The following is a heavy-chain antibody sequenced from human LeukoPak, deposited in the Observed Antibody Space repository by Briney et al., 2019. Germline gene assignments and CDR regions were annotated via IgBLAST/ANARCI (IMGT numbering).Heavy chain of an antibody. Sequence: GRSLRLSCAASGFIFSNSGMHWVRQAPGKGLEWVTVIYTDGSTKYYADSVKGRFTISRDNSQNTLYLQMNSLRAEDTAVYYCARNSGGRRYYFTEWGQGALVTVSS. D-gene: IGHD3-10*01. J-gene: IGHJ4*02. CDR1: GFIFSNSG. CDR3: ARNSGGRRYYFTE. V-gene: IGHV3-33*01. CDR2: IYTDGSTK.